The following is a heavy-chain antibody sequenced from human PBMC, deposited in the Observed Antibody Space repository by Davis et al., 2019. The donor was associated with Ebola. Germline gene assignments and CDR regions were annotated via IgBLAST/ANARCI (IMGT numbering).Heavy chain of an antibody. J-gene: IGHJ5*02. CDR2: IYYSGST. CDR3: ARYVRFLEWLFAPKWFDP. D-gene: IGHD3-3*01. Sequence: SETLSLTCTVSGGSISSSSYYWGWIRQPPGKGLEWIGSIYYSGSTYYNPSLKSRVTISVDTSKNQFSLKLSSVTAADTAVYYCARYVRFLEWLFAPKWFDPWGQGTLVTVSS. CDR1: GGSISSSSYY. V-gene: IGHV4-39*01.